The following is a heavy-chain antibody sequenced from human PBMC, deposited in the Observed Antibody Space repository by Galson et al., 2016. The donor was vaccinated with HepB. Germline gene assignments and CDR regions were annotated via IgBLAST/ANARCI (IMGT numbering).Heavy chain of an antibody. D-gene: IGHD3-10*01. Sequence: CAISGDSVSSNSAAWNWIRQSPSRGLEWLGWTCYRSNWYNDYSISVKSRLTINPDTTKNQFSLQLNSATPEDTAVYYCARVGEGFDPWGPGTLVTVSS. J-gene: IGHJ5*02. CDR3: ARVGEGFDP. CDR2: TCYRSNWYN. V-gene: IGHV6-1*01. CDR1: GDSVSSNSAA.